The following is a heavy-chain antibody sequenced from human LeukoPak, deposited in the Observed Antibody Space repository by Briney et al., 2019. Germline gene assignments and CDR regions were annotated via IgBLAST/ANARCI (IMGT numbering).Heavy chain of an antibody. V-gene: IGHV4-59*01. D-gene: IGHD3-10*01. Sequence: PSETLSLTCTVSGGSISSYYWSWIRQPPGKGLEWIGYIYYSGSTNYNPSLKSRVTISVDTSKNQFSLKLSSVTAADTAVYYCARERFGEFDYWGQGTLDTVSS. CDR2: IYYSGST. J-gene: IGHJ4*02. CDR1: GGSISSYY. CDR3: ARERFGEFDY.